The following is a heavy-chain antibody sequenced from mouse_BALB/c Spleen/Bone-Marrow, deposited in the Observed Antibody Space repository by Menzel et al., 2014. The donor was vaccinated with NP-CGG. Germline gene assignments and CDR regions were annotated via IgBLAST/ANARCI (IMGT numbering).Heavy chain of an antibody. J-gene: IGHJ3*01. V-gene: IGHV14-3*02. CDR2: IDPANGNI. CDR3: APYYYGRWFAN. D-gene: IGHD1-1*01. Sequence: EVKLLESGAELVKPGASVKLSCTASGFNIKDTYMHWVKQRPEQGLEWIGRIDPANGNIKYDPKFQGKATITADTSSNTAYLQLSSLTSEDTAVYYWAPYYYGRWFANWGQGTLVTVSA. CDR1: GFNIKDTY.